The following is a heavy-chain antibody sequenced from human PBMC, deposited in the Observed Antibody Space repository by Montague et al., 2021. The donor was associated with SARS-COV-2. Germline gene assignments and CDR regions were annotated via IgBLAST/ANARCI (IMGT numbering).Heavy chain of an antibody. CDR2: ISSSSRYI. CDR3: ASTGHCTGGVCFAHYFDY. D-gene: IGHD2-8*02. J-gene: IGHJ4*02. CDR1: GFTFSDYY. V-gene: IGHV3-11*03. Sequence: SLRLSCAASGFTFSDYYMSWIRQAPGRGLEWVSYISSSSRYINYADSVKGRFTISRDHTTYSLSLQMNSLRDEDTAVYYCASTGHCTGGVCFAHYFDYWGQGSRVTVSS.